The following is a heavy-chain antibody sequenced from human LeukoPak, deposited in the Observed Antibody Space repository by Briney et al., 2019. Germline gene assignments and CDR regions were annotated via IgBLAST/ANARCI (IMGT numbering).Heavy chain of an antibody. J-gene: IGHJ4*02. Sequence: GGSLRLSCAASGFTFSDYYMSWIRQAPGKGLEWVSYISSSGSTIYYADSVKGRFTISRDNAKNTLYLQMNSLRAEDTAVYYCAKDFSSSPGLDYRGQGTLVTVSS. CDR2: ISSSGSTI. D-gene: IGHD6-6*01. V-gene: IGHV3-11*04. CDR1: GFTFSDYY. CDR3: AKDFSSSPGLDY.